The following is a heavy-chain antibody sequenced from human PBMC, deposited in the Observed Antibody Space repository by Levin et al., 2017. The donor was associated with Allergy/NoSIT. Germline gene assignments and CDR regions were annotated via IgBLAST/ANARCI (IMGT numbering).Heavy chain of an antibody. CDR3: AKDPRDGYNTPYYYGMDV. D-gene: IGHD5-24*01. CDR2: ISYDGSNK. CDR1: GFTFSSYG. V-gene: IGHV3-30*18. J-gene: IGHJ6*02. Sequence: GGSLRLSCAASGFTFSSYGMHWVRQAPGKGLEWVAVISYDGSNKYYADSVKGRFTISRDNSKNTLYLQMNSLRAEDTAVYYCAKDPRDGYNTPYYYGMDVWGQGTTVTVSS.